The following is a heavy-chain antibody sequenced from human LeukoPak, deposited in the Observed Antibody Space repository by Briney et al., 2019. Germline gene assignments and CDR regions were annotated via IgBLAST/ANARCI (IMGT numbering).Heavy chain of an antibody. CDR2: MNPNSGNT. D-gene: IGHD6-13*01. V-gene: IGHV1-18*01. CDR3: ARVGSSWYGPHY. Sequence: ASVKVSCKASGYTFTSYDINWVRQATGQGLEWMGWMNPNSGNTNYAQKLQGRVTMTTDTSTSTAYMELRSLRSDDTAVYYCARVGSSWYGPHYWGQGTLVTVSS. J-gene: IGHJ4*02. CDR1: GYTFTSYD.